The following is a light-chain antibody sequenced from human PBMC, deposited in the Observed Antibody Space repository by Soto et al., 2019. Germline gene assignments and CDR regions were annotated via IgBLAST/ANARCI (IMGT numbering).Light chain of an antibody. CDR1: QSFTSSS. J-gene: IGKJ4*01. CDR3: QQYGSSHQLT. V-gene: IGKV3-20*01. Sequence: EIVLTQSPGTLSLSPGERATLFCRASQSFTSSSIAWHQQKPGQDPRLLIYGASSRATGIPDRFSASGSGTDFTLTISRLESEDSAVYYCQQYGSSHQLTFGGGTKVDI. CDR2: GAS.